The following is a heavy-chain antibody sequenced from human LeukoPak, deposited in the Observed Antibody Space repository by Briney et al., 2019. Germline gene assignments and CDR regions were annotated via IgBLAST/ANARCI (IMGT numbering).Heavy chain of an antibody. CDR3: ATNYYDSSGYYLEWDY. D-gene: IGHD3-22*01. CDR1: GGTFSSYA. V-gene: IGHV1-69*13. Sequence: GASVKVSCKASGGTFSSYAISWVRQAPGQGLEWMGGLIPIFGTANYAQKFQGRVTITADESTSTAYMELSSLRSEDTAVYYCATNYYDSSGYYLEWDYWGQGTLVTVSS. CDR2: LIPIFGTA. J-gene: IGHJ4*02.